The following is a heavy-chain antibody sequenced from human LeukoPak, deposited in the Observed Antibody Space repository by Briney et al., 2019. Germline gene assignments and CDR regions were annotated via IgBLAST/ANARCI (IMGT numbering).Heavy chain of an antibody. V-gene: IGHV4-34*01. Sequence: SETLSLTCAVYGGSFSGYYWSWIRQPPGKGLEWIGEINHSGSTNYNPSLKSRVTISVDTSKNQFSLKLTSVTAADTAVYYCARYRAFDIWGRGTLVTVSS. CDR1: GGSFSGYY. J-gene: IGHJ3*02. CDR2: INHSGST. CDR3: ARYRAFDI.